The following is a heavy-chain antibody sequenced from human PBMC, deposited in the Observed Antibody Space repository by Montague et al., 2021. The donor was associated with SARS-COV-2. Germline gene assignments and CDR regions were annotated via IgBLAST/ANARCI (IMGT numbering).Heavy chain of an antibody. V-gene: IGHV4-34*01. CDR3: ARGQVMAFAFLIVFPTARAFDS. CDR1: GGSFNDYY. Sequence: SETLSLTCAVYGGSFNDYYWTWVRQPPGKGLEWIGEITQSGGSRYNPSLQNRVSISVDKSKNQFSLKLTSMTVADAATYSCARGQVMAFAFLIVFPTARAFDSWGRGTTVTVSS. CDR2: ITQSGGS. J-gene: IGHJ6*02. D-gene: IGHD2-21*01.